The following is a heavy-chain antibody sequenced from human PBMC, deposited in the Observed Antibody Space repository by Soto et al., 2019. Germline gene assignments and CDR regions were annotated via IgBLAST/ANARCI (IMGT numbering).Heavy chain of an antibody. D-gene: IGHD5-12*01. V-gene: IGHV4-59*01. CDR3: ARVLRGYSGYDHWFDP. J-gene: IGHJ5*02. CDR1: GVSFSPNY. Sequence: SETLSLTCNVSGVSFSPNYWSWIRQPPGKGLEWVGYIYYGGTTSYNPSLKSRVTISLETSKNQFSLKLSSVTAADTAVYYCARVLRGYSGYDHWFDPWGQGTLVT. CDR2: IYYGGTT.